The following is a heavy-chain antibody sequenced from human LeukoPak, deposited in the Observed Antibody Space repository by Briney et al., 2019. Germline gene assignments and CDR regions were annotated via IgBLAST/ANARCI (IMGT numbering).Heavy chain of an antibody. CDR3: ARAQLQYYDFWSGYPNWFDP. CDR2: IYPGDSDT. J-gene: IGHJ5*02. CDR1: GYSFTSYW. V-gene: IGHV5-51*01. D-gene: IGHD3-3*01. Sequence: GESLQISCKGSGYSFTSYWIGWVRQMPGKGLEWMGIIYPGDSDTRYSPSFQGQVTISADKSISTAYLQWSSLKASDTAMYYCARAQLQYYDFWSGYPNWFDPWGQGTLVTVSS.